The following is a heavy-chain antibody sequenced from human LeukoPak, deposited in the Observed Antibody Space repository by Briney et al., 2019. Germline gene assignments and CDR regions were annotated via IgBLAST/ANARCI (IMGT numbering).Heavy chain of an antibody. Sequence: GASVTVSYKASGYTFTVYYMHWVRQAPGQGLAWMGWINPNSGGTNYAQKFQGRVTMTRDTSISTAYMELSRLRSDDTAVYYCARDHRDGDYDYWGRGTLVTVSS. CDR2: INPNSGGT. CDR1: GYTFTVYY. V-gene: IGHV1-2*02. CDR3: ARDHRDGDYDY. D-gene: IGHD4-17*01. J-gene: IGHJ4*02.